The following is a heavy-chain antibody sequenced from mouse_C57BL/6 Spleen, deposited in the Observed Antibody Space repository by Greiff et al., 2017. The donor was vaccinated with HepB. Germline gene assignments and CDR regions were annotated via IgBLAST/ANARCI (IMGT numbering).Heavy chain of an antibody. J-gene: IGHJ4*01. D-gene: IGHD2-5*01. CDR3: ANSNYVSYYAMDY. CDR2: IYPGDGDT. V-gene: IGHV1-82*01. CDR1: GYAFSSSW. Sequence: VQLQQSGPELVKPGASVKISCKASGYAFSSSWMNWVKQRPGKGLEWIGRIYPGDGDTNYNGKFKGKATLTADKSSSTAYMQLSSLTSEDSAVYFCANSNYVSYYAMDYWGQGTSVTVSS.